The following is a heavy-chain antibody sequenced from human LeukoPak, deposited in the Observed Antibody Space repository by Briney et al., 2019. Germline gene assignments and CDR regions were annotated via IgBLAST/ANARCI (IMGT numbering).Heavy chain of an antibody. CDR1: GSRFNSYW. D-gene: IGHD1-7*01. Sequence: GESLQISCKGSGSRFNSYWIGWVRQLPGKGLEWMGIIYPGDSDTRYSPSFQGQVTISADKSISTAYLQWRSLTASDTAVYYCARRNYDAFDIWGQGTMVTVSS. J-gene: IGHJ3*02. V-gene: IGHV5-51*01. CDR2: IYPGDSDT. CDR3: ARRNYDAFDI.